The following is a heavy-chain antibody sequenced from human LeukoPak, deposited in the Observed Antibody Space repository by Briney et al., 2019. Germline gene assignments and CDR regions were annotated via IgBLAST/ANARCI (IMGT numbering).Heavy chain of an antibody. CDR2: MNPNSGNT. Sequence: GASVNASCKAFGYTFTNYDINWVRQATGQGLGWVGWMNPNSGNTGYAQKFQGRVAMTWNTSISTAYMDLSSLRYEDTALYNCARGLRREQQLLRAFDYWGQGTLVTVSS. D-gene: IGHD6-13*01. V-gene: IGHV1-8*01. CDR3: ARGLRREQQLLRAFDY. J-gene: IGHJ4*02. CDR1: GYTFTNYD.